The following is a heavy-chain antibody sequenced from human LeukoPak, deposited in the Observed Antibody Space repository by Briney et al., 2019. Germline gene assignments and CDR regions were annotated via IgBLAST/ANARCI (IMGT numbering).Heavy chain of an antibody. CDR1: GFTFSSYW. CDR3: ASSGYYYYYFDY. J-gene: IGHJ4*02. Sequence: SGGSLRLPCAASGFTFSSYWMHWVRQAPGKGLVWVSRINSDGSSTSYADSVKGRFTISRDNAKNTLYLQMNSLRAEDTAVYYCASSGYYYYYFDYWGQGTLVTVSS. D-gene: IGHD3-22*01. V-gene: IGHV3-74*01. CDR2: INSDGSST.